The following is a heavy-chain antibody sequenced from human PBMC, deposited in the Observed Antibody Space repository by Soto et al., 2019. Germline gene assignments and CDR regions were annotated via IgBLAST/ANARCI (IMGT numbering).Heavy chain of an antibody. CDR3: ARGGGIVVVTAPYDQ. CDR2: INPSGGYT. V-gene: IGHV1-46*03. Sequence: AAVKVSCKASGYTFSSYYMNWVRQAPGQGLEWLGIINPSGGYTTYAQRFLGRATMTSDTSTSTVHMELGSLTSEDTAVYYCARGGGIVVVTAPYDQWGQGTLVAVSP. D-gene: IGHD2-21*02. CDR1: GYTFSSYY. J-gene: IGHJ4*02.